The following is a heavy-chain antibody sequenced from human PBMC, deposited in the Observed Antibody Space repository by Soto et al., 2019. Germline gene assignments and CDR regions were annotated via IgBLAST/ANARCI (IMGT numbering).Heavy chain of an antibody. J-gene: IGHJ6*02. D-gene: IGHD3-22*01. CDR1: GDTFSSYA. V-gene: IGHV1-69*01. Sequence: QVQLVQSGAEVKKPGSSVKVSCKASGDTFSSYAISWVRQAPGQGLEWMGGIIPIFGTANYAQKFQGRVTITADESTSTAYMELSSLRSEETAGYYCARDGSGYRSRVSPMDVRGQGTTVTVSS. CDR2: IIPIFGTA. CDR3: ARDGSGYRSRVSPMDV.